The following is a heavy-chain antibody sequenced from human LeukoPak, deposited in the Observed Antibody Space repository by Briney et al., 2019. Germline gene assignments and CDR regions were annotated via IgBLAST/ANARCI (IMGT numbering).Heavy chain of an antibody. V-gene: IGHV3-23*01. CDR2: ISGSGGST. J-gene: IGHJ4*02. CDR1: GFTFSSYA. Sequence: QAGGSLRLSCAASGFTFSSYAMNWVRQAPGKGLEWVSAISGSGGSTYYPASVKGRFTISRANSKNTLYLQMNSLRAEDTAVYYCAKWPGIAVAGTQGYFDYWGQGTLVTVSS. D-gene: IGHD6-19*01. CDR3: AKWPGIAVAGTQGYFDY.